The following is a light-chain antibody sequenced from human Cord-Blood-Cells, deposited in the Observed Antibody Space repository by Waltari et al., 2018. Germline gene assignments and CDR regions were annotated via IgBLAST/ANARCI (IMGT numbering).Light chain of an antibody. CDR3: QQYNSYSKT. CDR2: DAS. V-gene: IGKV1-5*01. Sequence: DIQMTQSPSTLSASVGDRVTITCRASQSISSWLAWYQQKPGKAPKLLIYDASSLESGDPSRFSGSGSGTEFTLTISSLQPDDFATYYCQQYNSYSKTFGPGTKVDIK. CDR1: QSISSW. J-gene: IGKJ3*01.